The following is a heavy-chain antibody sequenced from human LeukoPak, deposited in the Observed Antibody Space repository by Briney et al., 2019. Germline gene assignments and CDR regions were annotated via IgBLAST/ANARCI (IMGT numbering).Heavy chain of an antibody. CDR2: IHYSGSA. V-gene: IGHV4-59*01. J-gene: IGHJ5*02. Sequence: SETLSLTCTVSGGSINSYYWSWIRQPPGKGLEWIGYIHYSGSANYNPSLKSRVTISVDTSKNQFSLKLSSVTAADTAVFYCAREYMGENKEGEKYYYRSGSDYFNWFDPWGQGTLVTVSS. CDR3: AREYMGENKEGEKYYYRSGSDYFNWFDP. CDR1: GGSINSYY. D-gene: IGHD3-10*01.